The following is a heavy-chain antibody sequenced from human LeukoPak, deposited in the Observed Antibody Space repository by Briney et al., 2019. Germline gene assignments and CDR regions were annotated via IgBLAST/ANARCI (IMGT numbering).Heavy chain of an antibody. J-gene: IGHJ4*02. V-gene: IGHV4-59*01. D-gene: IGHD3-10*01. CDR2: VYYSGST. Sequence: TLSLTCTVSGGSISSYYWSWVRQPPGKGLEWIGYVYYSGSTNYNPSLKSRVTISVDTSKNQFSLKLSSVTAADTAVYYCARAIMVRGVIPSHFDYWGQGTLVTASS. CDR3: ARAIMVRGVIPSHFDY. CDR1: GGSISSYY.